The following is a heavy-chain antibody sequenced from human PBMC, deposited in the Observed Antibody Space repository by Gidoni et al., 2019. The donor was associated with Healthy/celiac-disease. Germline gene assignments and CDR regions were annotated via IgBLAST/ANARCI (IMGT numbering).Heavy chain of an antibody. Sequence: QVQLVQSGAEVKKPGASVKVSCKASGYTFTSYGISWVRQAPGQGLEWMGWISAYTGNTNYAQKLQGRVTMTTDTSTSTAYMELRSLRSDDTAVYYCARDLNHYVNYYYGMDVWGQGTTVTVSS. J-gene: IGHJ6*02. CDR3: ARDLNHYVNYYYGMDV. D-gene: IGHD4-17*01. V-gene: IGHV1-18*01. CDR1: GYTFTSYG. CDR2: ISAYTGNT.